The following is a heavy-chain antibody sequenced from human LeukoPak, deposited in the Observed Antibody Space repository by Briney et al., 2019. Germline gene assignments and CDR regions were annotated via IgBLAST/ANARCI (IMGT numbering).Heavy chain of an antibody. V-gene: IGHV4-39*07. CDR2: IHYSGST. D-gene: IGHD4-11*01. CDR3: ARVWGRSNYDRSYYMDV. CDR1: GGSISSTNYY. Sequence: SETLSLTCTVFGGSISSTNYYWGWIRQPPGKGLEWIGSIHYSGSTYYNPSLKSRVTILVDTSNNQFSLKVNSVTAADTAVYYCARVWGRSNYDRSYYMDVWGKGTTVTVSS. J-gene: IGHJ6*03.